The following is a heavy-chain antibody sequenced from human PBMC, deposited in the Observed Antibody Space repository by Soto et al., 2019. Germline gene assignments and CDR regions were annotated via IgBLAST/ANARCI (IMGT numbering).Heavy chain of an antibody. Sequence: ASVKVSCKVSGYTLTELSMHWVRQAPGKGLEWMGGFDPEDGETIYAQKFQGRVTMTEDTSTDTAYMELSSLRSENTAVYYCATAALAAANKWFDPWGQGTLVTAPQ. CDR1: GYTLTELS. D-gene: IGHD6-13*01. V-gene: IGHV1-24*01. CDR3: ATAALAAANKWFDP. J-gene: IGHJ5*02. CDR2: FDPEDGET.